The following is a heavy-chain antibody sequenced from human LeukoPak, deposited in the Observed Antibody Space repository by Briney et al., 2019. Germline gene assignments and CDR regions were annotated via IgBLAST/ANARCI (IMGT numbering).Heavy chain of an antibody. CDR1: GGXISSYY. Sequence: SETLSLTCSVSGGXISSYYCSWIRQPAGKGLEWIGCIYTSGSTNYNPSLKNRVSILVDTPKNQFSLKLSSVTAADAAVYYCARDPYSSSSGYYGMDVWGRGTTVTVSS. J-gene: IGHJ6*02. CDR2: IYTSGST. D-gene: IGHD6-6*01. CDR3: ARDPYSSSSGYYGMDV. V-gene: IGHV4-4*07.